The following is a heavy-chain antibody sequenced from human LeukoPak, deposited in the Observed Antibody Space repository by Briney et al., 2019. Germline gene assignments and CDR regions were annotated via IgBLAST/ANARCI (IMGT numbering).Heavy chain of an antibody. Sequence: GGSLRLSCAASGFSFSTYAMNWVRQAPGKGLEWVSSLTADGITIFYADSVRGRFTISRDNSKNTLFLQMGDLRAEDTALYYCAKDLLIGVIKNFDYWGQGTLVSVSP. D-gene: IGHD3-3*01. CDR2: LTADGITI. V-gene: IGHV3-23*01. J-gene: IGHJ4*02. CDR1: GFSFSTYA. CDR3: AKDLLIGVIKNFDY.